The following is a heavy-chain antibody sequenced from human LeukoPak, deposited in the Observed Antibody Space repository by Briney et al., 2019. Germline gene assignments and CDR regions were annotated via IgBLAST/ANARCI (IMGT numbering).Heavy chain of an antibody. J-gene: IGHJ4*02. Sequence: PGRSLRLSCAASGFTFSSYAMHWVRQAPGKGLEWVAVISYDGSNKYYADSVKGRFTISRDNSKNTLYLQMNSLRAEDTAVYYCARVGGTSVVPVKKEHYFDYWGQGTLVTVSS. CDR2: ISYDGSNK. CDR1: GFTFSSYA. CDR3: ARVGGTSVVPVKKEHYFDY. D-gene: IGHD2-2*01. V-gene: IGHV3-30-3*01.